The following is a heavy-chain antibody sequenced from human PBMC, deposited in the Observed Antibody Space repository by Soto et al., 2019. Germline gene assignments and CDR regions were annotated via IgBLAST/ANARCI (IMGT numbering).Heavy chain of an antibody. CDR2: ISGSGGST. D-gene: IGHD6-13*01. Sequence: GSLRLSCAASGFTFSSYAMSWVRQAPGKGLEWVSAISGSGGSTYYADSVKGRFTISRDNSKNTLYLQMNSLRAEDTAVYYCTNPPPGRRSSSWEVYKIFFDSWGQGTLVTVSS. J-gene: IGHJ4*02. CDR3: TNPPPGRRSSSWEVYKIFFDS. CDR1: GFTFSSYA. V-gene: IGHV3-23*01.